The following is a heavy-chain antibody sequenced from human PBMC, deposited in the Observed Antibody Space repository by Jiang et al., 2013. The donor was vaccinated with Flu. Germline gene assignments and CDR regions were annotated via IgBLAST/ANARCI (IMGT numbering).Heavy chain of an antibody. D-gene: IGHD4-17*01. V-gene: IGHV3-23*01. CDR2: ISASGTSK. J-gene: IGHJ2*01. CDR1: GFRFSRSA. CDR3: VKSYGDYSYWFLDV. Sequence: QLLESGGDLIQPGGSLRLSCAASGFRFSRSAMNWVRQAPEKGLEWVSSISASGTSKYYADSVKGRFTMSRDNSKNTLYLQMTSLRAEDTAVYYCVKSYGDYSYWFLDVWGRGSLVIVSS.